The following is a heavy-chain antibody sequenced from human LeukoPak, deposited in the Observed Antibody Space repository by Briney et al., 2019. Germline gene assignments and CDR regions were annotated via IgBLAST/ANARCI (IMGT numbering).Heavy chain of an antibody. Sequence: SETLSLTCAVYGGSFSGYYWSWIRQPPGKGLEWIGEINHSGSTNYNPSLKSRVTISVDTSKNQFSLKLSSVTAADTAVYYCARDARITMIPRRGYFDYWGQGTLVTVSS. CDR3: ARDARITMIPRRGYFDY. V-gene: IGHV4-34*01. CDR1: GGSFSGYY. D-gene: IGHD3-22*01. J-gene: IGHJ4*02. CDR2: INHSGST.